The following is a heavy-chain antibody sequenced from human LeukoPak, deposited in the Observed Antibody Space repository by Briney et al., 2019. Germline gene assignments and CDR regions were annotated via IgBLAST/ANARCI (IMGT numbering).Heavy chain of an antibody. D-gene: IGHD6-19*01. Sequence: GGSLRLSCAASGFTVSNNYMRWVRQAPGKGLEWVSVIYSGGSTYYADSVKGRFTASRDNSKNTLYLQMNSLRAEDTAVYYCARGGSSGWSHFDYWGQGTLVAVSS. V-gene: IGHV3-66*01. CDR1: GFTVSNNY. J-gene: IGHJ4*02. CDR2: IYSGGST. CDR3: ARGGSSGWSHFDY.